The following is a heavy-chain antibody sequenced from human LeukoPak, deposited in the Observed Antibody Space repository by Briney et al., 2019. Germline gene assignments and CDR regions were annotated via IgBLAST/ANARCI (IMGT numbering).Heavy chain of an antibody. CDR2: IMGEGPST. J-gene: IGHJ4*02. CDR3: ASIYLSSGL. CDR1: RFTSSSYW. D-gene: IGHD2/OR15-2a*01. Sequence: GGSLSLSCAACRFTSSSYWMLWVRHAPGKGLVWGSRIMGEGPSTTYADSVRGRFTISRENGKKTLYLQMNRLRAEDTAVYYCASIYLSSGLWGQGTLVTVSS. V-gene: IGHV3-74*01.